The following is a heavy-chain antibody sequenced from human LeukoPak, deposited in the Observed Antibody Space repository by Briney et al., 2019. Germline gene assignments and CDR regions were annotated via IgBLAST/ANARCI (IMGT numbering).Heavy chain of an antibody. J-gene: IGHJ4*02. CDR1: GGSVSSGNYY. V-gene: IGHV4-61*02. D-gene: IGHD5-18*01. Sequence: TLSLTCSVSGGSVSSGNYYWSWIRQPAGKGLEWIGRIYPSGNTNYNPSLKSRVTISMDTSKNQFSLKLSSVTAADTAVYYCARVEATATAYFDYWGQGTLVTVSS. CDR2: IYPSGNT. CDR3: ARVEATATAYFDY.